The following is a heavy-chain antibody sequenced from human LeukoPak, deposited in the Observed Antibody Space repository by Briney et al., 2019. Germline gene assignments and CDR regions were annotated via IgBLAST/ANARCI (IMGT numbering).Heavy chain of an antibody. J-gene: IGHJ3*02. V-gene: IGHV1-18*01. CDR3: ARVRDSSNWWGAFDI. Sequence: SVKVSCQTSGYTFTTSGITRVRQAAGQGPAWMGWISTKGGDPNNAQKLLGRVTMTTDTSTATAYMELGSLRSDDTAVYYCARVRDSSNWWGAFDIWGQGTMVNVCS. D-gene: IGHD6-13*01. CDR1: GYTFTTSG. CDR2: ISTKGGDP.